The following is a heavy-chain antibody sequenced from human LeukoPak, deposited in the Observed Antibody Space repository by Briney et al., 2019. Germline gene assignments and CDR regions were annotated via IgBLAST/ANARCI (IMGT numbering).Heavy chain of an antibody. CDR2: ISSSSSTI. V-gene: IGHV3-48*01. CDR3: ARGRMDV. Sequence: GGSLRLSCAASGFTFSSYSMNWVRQAPGKGLEWVSYISSSSSTIYYADSVKGRFTISRDKDENSLYLQMNSLRAEDTAVYYCARGRMDVWGKGTTVTVSS. CDR1: GFTFSSYS. J-gene: IGHJ6*04.